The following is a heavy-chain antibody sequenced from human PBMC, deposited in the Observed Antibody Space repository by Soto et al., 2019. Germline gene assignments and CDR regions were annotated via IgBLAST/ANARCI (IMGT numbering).Heavy chain of an antibody. D-gene: IGHD2-15*01. CDR3: ARDFSGGASGFDY. Sequence: EASVKVSCKASGYTFTSYDINWVRQATGQGLEWMGWISAYNGNTNYAQKLQGRVTMTTDTSTSTAYMELRSLRSDDTAVYYCARDFSGGASGFDYWGQGTLVTVSS. CDR1: GYTFTSYD. J-gene: IGHJ4*02. V-gene: IGHV1-18*01. CDR2: ISAYNGNT.